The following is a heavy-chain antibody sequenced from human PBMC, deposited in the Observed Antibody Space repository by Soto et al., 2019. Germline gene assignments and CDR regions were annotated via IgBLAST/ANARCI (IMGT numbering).Heavy chain of an antibody. J-gene: IGHJ4*02. V-gene: IGHV3-30-3*01. Sequence: ESGGGVVQPGRSLRLSCAASGFTFSSYAMHWVRQAPGKGLEWVAVISYDGSNKYYADSVKGRFTISRDNSKNTLYLQMNSLRAEDTAVYYCAGGGGGWFGELSLDYWGQGTLVTVSS. CDR1: GFTFSSYA. D-gene: IGHD3-10*01. CDR2: ISYDGSNK. CDR3: AGGGGGWFGELSLDY.